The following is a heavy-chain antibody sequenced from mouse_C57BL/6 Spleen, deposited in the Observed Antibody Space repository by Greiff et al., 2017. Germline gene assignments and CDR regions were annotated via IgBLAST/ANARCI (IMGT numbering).Heavy chain of an antibody. CDR1: GYTFTSYT. V-gene: IGHV1-4*01. D-gene: IGHD1-1*02. CDR2: INPSSGYT. J-gene: IGHJ1*03. Sequence: QVQLQQSGAELARPGASVKMSCKASGYTFTSYTMHWVKQRPGQGLEWIGYINPSSGYTKYNQKIKDKATLTADKSSSTVYMQLSSLTSEDSAVYYCARRWAHYWYFDVWGTGTTVTVSS. CDR3: ARRWAHYWYFDV.